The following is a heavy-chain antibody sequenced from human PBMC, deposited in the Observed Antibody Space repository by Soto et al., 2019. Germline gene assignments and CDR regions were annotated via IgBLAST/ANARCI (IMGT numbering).Heavy chain of an antibody. CDR1: GYTFSTYG. V-gene: IGHV1-18*01. D-gene: IGHD3-16*01. Sequence: QVQLVQSGAEVKKPGASVKVSCKASGYTFSTYGISWVRQAPGQGLEWMGWINGYNGNTNYAPKLQGRITMTTDTSTATAYLELRSLRSDDTAVNYCARMGDVPYYYYGMDLWGQGTTLTVSS. CDR2: INGYNGNT. J-gene: IGHJ6*02. CDR3: ARMGDVPYYYYGMDL.